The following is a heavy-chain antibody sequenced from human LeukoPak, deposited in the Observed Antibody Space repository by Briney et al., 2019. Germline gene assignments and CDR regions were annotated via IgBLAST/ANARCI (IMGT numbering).Heavy chain of an antibody. D-gene: IGHD3-9*01. CDR3: AKDEGDGLRYFDWPTD. Sequence: PGGSLRLSCAASGFTFSGSAMHWVRQASGKGLEWVGRIRSKANSYATAYAASVKGRSTISRDDSKNTAYLQMNSLRAEDTAVYYCAKDEGDGLRYFDWPTDWGQGTLVTVSS. J-gene: IGHJ4*02. CDR1: GFTFSGSA. V-gene: IGHV3-73*01. CDR2: IRSKANSYAT.